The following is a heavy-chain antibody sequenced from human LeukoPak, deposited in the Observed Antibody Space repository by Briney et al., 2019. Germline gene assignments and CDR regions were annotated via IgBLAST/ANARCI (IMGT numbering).Heavy chain of an antibody. CDR1: GFTFSSYG. V-gene: IGHV3-30*02. D-gene: IGHD1-1*01. Sequence: QPGGSLRLSCAASGFTFSSYGMHWVRQAPGKGLEWVAFVRYDGSNKYYADSVKGRFTISRDNSKNTLYLQMNSLRAEDTAVYYCAKGTLLKGTVDYWGQGTLVTVSS. J-gene: IGHJ4*02. CDR3: AKGTLLKGTVDY. CDR2: VRYDGSNK.